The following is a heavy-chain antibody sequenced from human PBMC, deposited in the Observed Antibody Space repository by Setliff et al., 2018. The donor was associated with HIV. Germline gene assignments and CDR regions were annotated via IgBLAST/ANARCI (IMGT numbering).Heavy chain of an antibody. CDR1: GLTVSSNY. J-gene: IGHJ2*01. Sequence: GESLTISCAASGLTVSSNYMSWVRQAPGKGLEWVSVIYTGTGTYYADSVKGRFTISRDNSKNTLYLQMNSLRVEDTAVYYCARDRFMNWYSDLWGRSTLVTVSS. V-gene: IGHV3-66*02. CDR3: ARDRFMNWYSDL. D-gene: IGHD3-16*01. CDR2: IYTGTGT.